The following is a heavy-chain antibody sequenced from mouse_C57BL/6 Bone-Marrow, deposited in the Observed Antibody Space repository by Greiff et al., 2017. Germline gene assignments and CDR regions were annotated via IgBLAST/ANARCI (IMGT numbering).Heavy chain of an antibody. V-gene: IGHV1-78*01. Sequence: VQLQQSDAELVKPGASVKISCKVSGYTFTDHTIHWMKQRPEQGLEWIGYIYPRDGSTKYNEKFKGKATLTADKSSSTAYMQLNSLTSEDSAVYFCARWNDGSSYYWYFDVWGTGTTVTVSS. CDR1: GYTFTDHT. CDR2: IYPRDGST. CDR3: ARWNDGSSYYWYFDV. D-gene: IGHD1-1*01. J-gene: IGHJ1*03.